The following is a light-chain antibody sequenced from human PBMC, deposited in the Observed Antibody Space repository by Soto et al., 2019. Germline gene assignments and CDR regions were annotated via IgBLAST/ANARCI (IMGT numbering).Light chain of an antibody. CDR3: SSYTTSGSLV. Sequence: QSALTQPASVSGFPGQSITISCTGTSSDVGGYNYVSWYQQHPGKAPQLMIYDVSNRPSGVSNRFSGSKSGNTASLTISGLQAEDEADYYCSSYTTSGSLVFGGGTKLTVL. J-gene: IGLJ2*01. CDR2: DVS. V-gene: IGLV2-14*01. CDR1: SSDVGGYNY.